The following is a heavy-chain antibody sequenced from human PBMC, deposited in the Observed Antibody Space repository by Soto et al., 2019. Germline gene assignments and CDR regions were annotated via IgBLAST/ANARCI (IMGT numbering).Heavy chain of an antibody. CDR3: AVRKTGSFFDY. CDR2: ISGSGGST. Sequence: EVQLLESGGGFVQPGGSLRLSCAASGFTFSTYAMSWVRQAPGKGLEWVSAISGSGGSTYYTDSVKGRFTISRDNSKNTLYLQMSSLRAEDTAVYYCAVRKTGSFFDYWGQGTLVTVSS. CDR1: GFTFSTYA. D-gene: IGHD1-26*01. V-gene: IGHV3-23*01. J-gene: IGHJ4*02.